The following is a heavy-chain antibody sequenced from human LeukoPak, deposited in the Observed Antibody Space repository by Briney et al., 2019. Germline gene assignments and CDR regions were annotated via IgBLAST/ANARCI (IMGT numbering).Heavy chain of an antibody. CDR1: GVTFSSNG. CDR3: AELGITMIGGV. CDR2: IRYDGINK. V-gene: IGHV3-30*02. J-gene: IGHJ6*04. D-gene: IGHD3-10*02. Sequence: GGSLRLSCAASGVTFSSNGMHWGGQAQGKGREGEAFIRYDGINKYYADSVKGRFTISRDRFKNTLYVQMNSERAEETAVHDCAELGITMIGGVWGKGTTVTISS.